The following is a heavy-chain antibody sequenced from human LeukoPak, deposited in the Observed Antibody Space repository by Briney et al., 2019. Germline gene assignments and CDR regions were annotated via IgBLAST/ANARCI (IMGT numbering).Heavy chain of an antibody. V-gene: IGHV3-11*04. Sequence: GGSLRLSCAASGFTFSDYYMSWIRQAPGKGLEWVSYISSGGSTIYYADSVKGRFTISRDNAKNSLYLQMNSLRAEDTAVYYCARWYSSSSEVRIDYWGQGTLVTVSS. J-gene: IGHJ4*02. CDR1: GFTFSDYY. D-gene: IGHD6-6*01. CDR2: ISSGGSTI. CDR3: ARWYSSSSEVRIDY.